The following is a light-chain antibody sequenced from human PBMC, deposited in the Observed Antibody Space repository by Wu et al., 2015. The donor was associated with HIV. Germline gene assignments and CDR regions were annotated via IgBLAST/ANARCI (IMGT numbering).Light chain of an antibody. V-gene: IGKV3-11*01. CDR3: QQRSSWPPGLT. CDR1: QSLNSD. J-gene: IGKJ4*01. CDR2: DAS. Sequence: IVLTQSPATLSLSPGERATLSCRASQSLNSDLAWYQRRPGQAPRLLIFDASNRATGIPVRFSGSGSGTDFTLTINSLEPEDFAVYFCQQRSSWPPGLTFGGGPKLEIK.